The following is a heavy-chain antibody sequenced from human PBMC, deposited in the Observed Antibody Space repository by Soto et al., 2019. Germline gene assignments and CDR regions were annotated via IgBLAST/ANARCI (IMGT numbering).Heavy chain of an antibody. Sequence: QVQLQESGPGLVKPSQTLSLTCTVSGGSISSGGYYWSWIRQHPGKGLEWIGYIYYSGSTYYNPYLKSRVTISVDTSKNQFSLKLSSVTAADTAVYYCAREGGARGYGGNGVPFDYWGQGTLVTVSS. D-gene: IGHD4-17*01. V-gene: IGHV4-31*03. J-gene: IGHJ4*02. CDR1: GGSISSGGYY. CDR3: AREGGARGYGGNGVPFDY. CDR2: IYYSGST.